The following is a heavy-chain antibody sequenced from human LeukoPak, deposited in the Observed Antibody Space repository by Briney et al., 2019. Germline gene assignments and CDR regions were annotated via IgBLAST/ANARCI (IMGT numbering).Heavy chain of an antibody. CDR2: IYYTGAT. J-gene: IGHJ4*02. CDR3: ASRRSPDRIDY. D-gene: IGHD2-15*01. CDR1: GDSINSSGYY. Sequence: SETLSLTCTVSGDSINSSGYYWGWLRQPPGKGLEWIASIYYTGATNYNPSLKSRVTMSVDTSKNQFSLRLASVTAADTAVYYCASRRSPDRIDYWGQGTLVTVSS. V-gene: IGHV4-39*01.